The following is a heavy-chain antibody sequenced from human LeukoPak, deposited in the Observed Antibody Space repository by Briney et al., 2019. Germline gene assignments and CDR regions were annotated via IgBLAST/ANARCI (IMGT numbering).Heavy chain of an antibody. V-gene: IGHV3-72*01. CDR2: ITYKPKSYNT. Sequence: GGSVRLSCAASGFTFSDHYMDWVRQAPGKGLEWVGRITYKPKSYNTEYAASVKGRFTISRDDSKNSLYLQMNSLKTEDTAVYYCARGFHYDFWSGSYYFDYWGQGTLVTVSS. CDR3: ARGFHYDFWSGSYYFDY. J-gene: IGHJ4*02. D-gene: IGHD3-3*01. CDR1: GFTFSDHY.